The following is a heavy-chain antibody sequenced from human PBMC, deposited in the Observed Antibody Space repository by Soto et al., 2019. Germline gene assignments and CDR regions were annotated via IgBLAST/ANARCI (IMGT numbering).Heavy chain of an antibody. CDR3: AKASDGGWPYYFDS. D-gene: IGHD2-15*01. J-gene: IGHJ4*02. Sequence: RGSLRLFSVASGFPFAPYVMSWVRQAPGKGLEWVXATRXXXAXTXXXDXXXXWFTISRVNSANPIFLQMNCLRVEDSAVYFCAKASDGGWPYYFDSWGQGVLVTVSS. CDR1: GFPFAPYV. CDR2: TRXXXAXT. V-gene: IGHV3-23*01.